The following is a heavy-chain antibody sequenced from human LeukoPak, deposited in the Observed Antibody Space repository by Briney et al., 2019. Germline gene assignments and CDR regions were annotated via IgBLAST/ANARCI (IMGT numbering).Heavy chain of an antibody. CDR1: GGSFSGYY. Sequence: SETLSLTCAVYGGSFSGYYWSWIRQPPGKGLEWIGEINHSGSTNYNPSLKSRVTISVDTSKNQFSLKLSSVTAADTAAYYCARGRTRAVAAIFGYWGQGTLVTVSS. J-gene: IGHJ4*02. CDR2: INHSGST. D-gene: IGHD6-19*01. CDR3: ARGRTRAVAAIFGY. V-gene: IGHV4-34*01.